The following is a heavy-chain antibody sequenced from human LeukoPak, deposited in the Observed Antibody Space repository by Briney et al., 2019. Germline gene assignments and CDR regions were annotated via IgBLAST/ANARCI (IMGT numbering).Heavy chain of an antibody. D-gene: IGHD6-19*01. V-gene: IGHV3-23*01. CDR3: AKIKGWSNDAFHI. J-gene: IGHJ3*02. CDR1: GFTFSSNG. Sequence: GGSLRLSCAASGFTFSSNGMSWVRQAPGKGLEWVSGISGSTGGTYYADSVEGLFTMSRDNSKNALYLQMNSLRAEDTAVYYCAKIKGWSNDAFHIGGQGTVVTVSS. CDR2: ISGSTGGT.